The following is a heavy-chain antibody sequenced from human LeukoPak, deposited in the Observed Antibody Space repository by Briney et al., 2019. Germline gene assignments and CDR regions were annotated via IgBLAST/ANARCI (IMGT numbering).Heavy chain of an antibody. CDR3: ARDWDY. CDR2: MSTTGYT. V-gene: IGHV4-61*09. J-gene: IGHJ4*02. Sequence: PSQTLSLTCTVSGDSLSIGSYYWSWIRQPAGKGLEWIGHMSTTGYTKYNPSLKSRVTISVDTSNNQFSLKLSSVTAADTAVYYCARDWDYWGQGTLVTVS. CDR1: GDSLSIGSYY.